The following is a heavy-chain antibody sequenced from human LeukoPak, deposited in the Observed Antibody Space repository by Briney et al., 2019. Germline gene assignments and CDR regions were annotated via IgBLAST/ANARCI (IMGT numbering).Heavy chain of an antibody. Sequence: PSETLSLTCTVSGGSISNYYWSWIRQPAGKGLEWIGEINHSGSTNYNPSLKSRVTISVDTSKNQFSLKLSSVTAADTAVYYCAREGPPYYYGSGSLDYWGQGTLVTVSS. D-gene: IGHD3-10*01. CDR3: AREGPPYYYGSGSLDY. CDR2: INHSGST. V-gene: IGHV4-34*01. CDR1: GGSISNYY. J-gene: IGHJ4*02.